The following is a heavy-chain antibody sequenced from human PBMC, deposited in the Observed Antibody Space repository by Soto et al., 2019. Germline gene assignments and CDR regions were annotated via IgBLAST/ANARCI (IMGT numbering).Heavy chain of an antibody. D-gene: IGHD6-13*01. CDR2: IYYSGST. V-gene: IGHV4-59*01. Sequence: ETPSLTCTVSGGSISSYYWSWIRQPPGKGLEWIGYIYYSGSTNYNPSLKSRVTISVDTSKNQFSLKLSSVTAADTAVYYCARGLVSSSWFLDVWGQGTTVTVSS. J-gene: IGHJ6*02. CDR3: ARGLVSSSWFLDV. CDR1: GGSISSYY.